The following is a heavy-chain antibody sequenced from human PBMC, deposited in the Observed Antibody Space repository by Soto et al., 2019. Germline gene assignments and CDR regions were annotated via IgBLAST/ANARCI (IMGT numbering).Heavy chain of an antibody. Sequence: PSETLSLTCAVSGGSISSGGYSWSWIRQPPGKGLEWIGYIYHSGSTYYNPSLKSRVTISVDRSKNQFSLKLSSVTAADTAVYYCARVALVITDRPAFDSWGQGTMVTVSS. CDR3: ARVALVITDRPAFDS. D-gene: IGHD5-18*01. J-gene: IGHJ3*02. CDR1: GGSISSGGYS. V-gene: IGHV4-30-2*01. CDR2: IYHSGST.